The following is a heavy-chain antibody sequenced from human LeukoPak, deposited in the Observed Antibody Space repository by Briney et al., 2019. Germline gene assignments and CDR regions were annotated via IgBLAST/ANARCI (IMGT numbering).Heavy chain of an antibody. CDR1: GFTFSCCG. V-gene: IGHV3-30*02. J-gene: IGHJ4*02. D-gene: IGHD2-2*01. CDR3: AKSGSTTWFLDY. CDR2: VRNDGSDK. Sequence: GGSLRLSCAASGFTFSCCGIHWVRQAPGKGLEWVTFVRNDGSDKYYADSVKGRFTISRDNSKNTLFLQMNSLGVEDTAVYYCAKSGSTTWFLDYWGQGTLVTVSS.